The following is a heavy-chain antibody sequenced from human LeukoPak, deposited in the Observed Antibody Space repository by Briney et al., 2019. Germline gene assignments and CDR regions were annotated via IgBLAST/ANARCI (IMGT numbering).Heavy chain of an antibody. Sequence: WASVKVSCKASGYTFTSYYMHWVRQAPGQGLEWMGIINPSGGSTSYAQKFQGRVTMTRDMSTSTVYMELSSLRSEDTAVYYCARDPGDTGDYYYYYMDVWGKGTTVTVSS. D-gene: IGHD7-27*01. J-gene: IGHJ6*03. CDR3: ARDPGDTGDYYYYYMDV. CDR2: INPSGGST. V-gene: IGHV1-46*01. CDR1: GYTFTSYY.